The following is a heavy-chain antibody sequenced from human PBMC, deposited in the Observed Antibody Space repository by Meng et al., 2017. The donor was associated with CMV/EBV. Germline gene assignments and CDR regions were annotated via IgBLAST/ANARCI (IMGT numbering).Heavy chain of an antibody. V-gene: IGHV4-30-4*08. CDR1: GGSISSGDYY. CDR2: IYYSGST. J-gene: IGHJ4*02. D-gene: IGHD3-22*01. CDR3: ARAAPDYYDSSGPPDY. Sequence: QLQESGPGLVKPFQTLSLTCTVSGGSISSGDYYWSWIRQPPGKGLEWIGYIYYSGSTYYNPSLKSRVTISVDTSKNQFSLKLSSVTAADTAVYYCARAAPDYYDSSGPPDYWGQGTLVTVSS.